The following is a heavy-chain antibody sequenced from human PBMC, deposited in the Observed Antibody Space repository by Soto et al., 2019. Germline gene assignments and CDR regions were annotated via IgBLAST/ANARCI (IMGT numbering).Heavy chain of an antibody. D-gene: IGHD3-3*01. CDR3: ARAGHYDFWSGYPYYFDY. V-gene: IGHV1-2*04. J-gene: IGHJ4*02. CDR1: GYTFTGYY. CDR2: INPNSGGT. Sequence: ASVKVSCKASGYTFTGYYMHWVRQAPGQGLEWMGWINPNSGGTNYAQKFQGWVTMTRDTSISTAYMELSRLRSDDTAVYYCARAGHYDFWSGYPYYFDYWGQGTLVTVSS.